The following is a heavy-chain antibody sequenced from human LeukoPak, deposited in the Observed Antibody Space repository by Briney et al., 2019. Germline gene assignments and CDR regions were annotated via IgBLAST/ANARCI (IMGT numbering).Heavy chain of an antibody. CDR2: ISGSSTYI. J-gene: IGHJ4*02. V-gene: IGHV3-21*01. CDR1: GFTFSTYS. CDR3: ARDIGGSYSAIDY. D-gene: IGHD1-26*01. Sequence: PGGSLRLSCAASGFTFSTYSVNWVRQAPGKGLEWVSSISGSSTYIFYADSVKGRFTISRDNAKNSLYLQMNSLRAEDTAVYYCARDIGGSYSAIDYWGQGTLVTVSS.